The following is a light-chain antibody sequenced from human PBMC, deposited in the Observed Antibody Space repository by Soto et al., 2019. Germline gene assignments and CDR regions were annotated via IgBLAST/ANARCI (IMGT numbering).Light chain of an antibody. Sequence: DIQMTQSPSSLSASVGDRVTITCRTSQSISIYLNWYQQIPGKAPKLLIYASSNLHTGVPSRFSGSASGTDFTLTISSLQPEDSATYYCQQTYSNPRTFGQGTRWIS. J-gene: IGKJ1*01. CDR3: QQTYSNPRT. CDR1: QSISIY. V-gene: IGKV1-39*01. CDR2: ASS.